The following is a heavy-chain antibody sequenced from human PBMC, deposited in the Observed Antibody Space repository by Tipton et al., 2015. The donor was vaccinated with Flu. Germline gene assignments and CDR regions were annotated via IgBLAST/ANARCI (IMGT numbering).Heavy chain of an antibody. D-gene: IGHD6-19*01. V-gene: IGHV3-30*02. CDR1: GFMFSGYG. CDR2: IRHDESDK. Sequence: SLRLSCAASGFMFSGYGMHWVRQAPAKGLEWVAFIRHDESDKYYADSVKGRFTISRDNSKNALYLAINSLRTEDTAVYYCAKDGWDTSGWYPFDYWGQGTLVTVSS. J-gene: IGHJ4*02. CDR3: AKDGWDTSGWYPFDY.